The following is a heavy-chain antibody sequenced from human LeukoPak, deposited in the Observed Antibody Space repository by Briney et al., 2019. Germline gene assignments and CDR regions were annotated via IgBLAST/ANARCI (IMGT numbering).Heavy chain of an antibody. V-gene: IGHV3-48*01. CDR2: ISSSSGTI. CDR3: AKVRGSAKLAPDY. J-gene: IGHJ4*02. Sequence: GGSLRLSCAASGFTFSSYSMNWVRQAPGKGLEWVSYISSSSGTIYYADSVKGRFTISRDNAKNSLSLQMNSLRAEDTAVCYCAKVRGSAKLAPDYWGQGTLVTVSS. CDR1: GFTFSSYS. D-gene: IGHD5-18*01.